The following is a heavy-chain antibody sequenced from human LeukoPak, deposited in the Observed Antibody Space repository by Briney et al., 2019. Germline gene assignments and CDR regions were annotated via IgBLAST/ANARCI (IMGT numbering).Heavy chain of an antibody. CDR1: GGSISSYY. J-gene: IGHJ6*02. CDR2: IYYSGST. Sequence: PSETLSLTCTVSGGSISSYYWSWIRQPPGKGLECIGYIYYSGSTNYNPSLKSRVTISVDTSKNQFSLKLSSVTAADTAVYYCARMGYDTFYGMDVWGQGTTVTVSS. CDR3: ARMGYDTFYGMDV. D-gene: IGHD3-22*01. V-gene: IGHV4-59*01.